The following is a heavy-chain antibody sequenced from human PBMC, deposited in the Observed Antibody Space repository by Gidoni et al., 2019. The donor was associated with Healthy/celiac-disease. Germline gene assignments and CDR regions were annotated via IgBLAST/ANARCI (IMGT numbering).Heavy chain of an antibody. V-gene: IGHV1-46*01. D-gene: IGHD4-17*01. CDR1: GYSFTSYY. CDR2: INPNGGST. J-gene: IGHJ2*01. CDR3: AREPDGDWYFDL. Sequence: QVQLVQSGAEVKKPGASVKISCKASGYSFTSYYMHWVRQAPGQGLEWMGIINPNGGSTRYAQKFQGRVTMTRDTSTSTVYMELSRLRSEDTAVYYCAREPDGDWYFDLWGRGTLVTVSS.